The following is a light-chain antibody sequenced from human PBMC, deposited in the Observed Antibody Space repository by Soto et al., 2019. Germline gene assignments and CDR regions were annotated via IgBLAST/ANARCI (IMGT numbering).Light chain of an antibody. Sequence: GDRVTITCRASQSISSWLAWYQQKPGKAPRLLIYKASTLESGVPSRFSGSGSGTEFNLTISSLQPEDFATYYCQQYNSLIWTFGRGTKVDIK. V-gene: IGKV1-5*03. CDR2: KAS. CDR1: QSISSW. CDR3: QQYNSLIWT. J-gene: IGKJ1*01.